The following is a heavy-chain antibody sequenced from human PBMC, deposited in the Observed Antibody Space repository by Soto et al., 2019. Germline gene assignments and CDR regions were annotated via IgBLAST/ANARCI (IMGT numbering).Heavy chain of an antibody. CDR3: ASGGGLYYFDY. Sequence: SETLSRTCTDSGGSISSGDYYWGWIRQSTGTGLEWIGNISPSGSTYYNPSLESRVTISVDTSKNQFSLKLSSVTAADTAVYYCASGGGLYYFDYWGQGTLVTVSS. J-gene: IGHJ4*02. CDR1: GGSISSGDYY. V-gene: IGHV4-30-2*06. CDR2: ISPSGST. D-gene: IGHD3-16*01.